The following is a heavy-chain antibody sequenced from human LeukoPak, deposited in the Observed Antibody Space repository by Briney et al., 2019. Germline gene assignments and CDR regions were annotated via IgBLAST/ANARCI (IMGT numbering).Heavy chain of an antibody. Sequence: GASVKVSCKASGYTFTSYYMHWVRQAPGQGLEWMGIINPSGGSTSYAQKFQGRVTMTRDTSTSTVYMELSSLRSEDTAVYYCARGDPDCSGGRNCLRPGPYYFDYWGQGTLVTVSS. V-gene: IGHV1-46*01. J-gene: IGHJ4*02. CDR2: INPSGGST. CDR1: GYTFTSYY. D-gene: IGHD2-15*01. CDR3: ARGDPDCSGGRNCLRPGPYYFDY.